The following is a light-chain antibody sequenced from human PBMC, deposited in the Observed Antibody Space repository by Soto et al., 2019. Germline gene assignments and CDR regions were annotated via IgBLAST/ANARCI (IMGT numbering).Light chain of an antibody. CDR1: QSVNNN. Sequence: EIVMTQSPATLSVSPGERATLFCGASQSVNNNLLAWYQQKPGQAPRLLIHGASTRATGIPARFSGSGSGTELTLTISSLQSEDFAVYYCQQYSAWPLTFGGGTKVEIK. CDR2: GAS. CDR3: QQYSAWPLT. V-gene: IGKV3-15*01. J-gene: IGKJ4*01.